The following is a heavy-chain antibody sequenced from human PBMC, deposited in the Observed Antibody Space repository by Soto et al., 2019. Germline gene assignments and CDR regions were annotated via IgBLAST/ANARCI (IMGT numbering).Heavy chain of an antibody. J-gene: IGHJ6*02. Sequence: SETLSLTCTVSGASSSSSAYYWVWVRQPPGKGLEWIGYIFHSGSAYYNPSLKSRVTISVDTSKNQFSLKLTSVTAADTAVFYCARYTFGHDREYHYAMDVWGQGTTVT. CDR2: IFHSGSA. CDR1: GASSSSSAYY. V-gene: IGHV4-30-4*01. D-gene: IGHD3-10*02. CDR3: ARYTFGHDREYHYAMDV.